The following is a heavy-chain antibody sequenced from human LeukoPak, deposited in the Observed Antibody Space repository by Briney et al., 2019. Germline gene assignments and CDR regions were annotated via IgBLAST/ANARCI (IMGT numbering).Heavy chain of an antibody. J-gene: IGHJ4*02. CDR1: GFSLSDAW. V-gene: IGHV3-15*01. CDR2: MKPRGTT. D-gene: IGHD2-15*01. CDR3: SQLSRGY. Sequence: GGSLRLSCAASGFSLSDAWMSWFRQAPGKGLECVGRMKPRGTTEDGAPMNDRFIVSRDDSKNTLYLQMNSLKAEDTGLYYCSQLSRGYWGQGAQVTVSS.